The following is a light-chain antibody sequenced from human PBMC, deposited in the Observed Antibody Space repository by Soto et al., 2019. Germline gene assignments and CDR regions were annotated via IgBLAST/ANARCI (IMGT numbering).Light chain of an antibody. Sequence: QSALAQPASVSGSPGQSITISCTGTSSDIGGSNYVSWYQQHPGEAPKLMIYEVSNRPSGVSNHFSGSKSGNTASLTISGLQAEDEADYYCSSYTSSSTYVFGTGTKVTVL. CDR2: EVS. V-gene: IGLV2-14*01. J-gene: IGLJ1*01. CDR1: SSDIGGSNY. CDR3: SSYTSSSTYV.